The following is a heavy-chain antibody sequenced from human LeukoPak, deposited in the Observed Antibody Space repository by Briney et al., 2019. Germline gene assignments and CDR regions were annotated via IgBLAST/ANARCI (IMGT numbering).Heavy chain of an antibody. CDR3: ARGEVDSNVDY. CDR1: GFIFSDYW. Sequence: GGSLRLSCAASGFIFSDYWMNWVRQAPGKGLEWVANIEQDGSEEYYVDSVKGRFTISRDNAKNSLYLQMNSLRAEDAAVYYCARGEVDSNVDYWGQGTLVTVSS. CDR2: IEQDGSEE. V-gene: IGHV3-7*05. J-gene: IGHJ4*02. D-gene: IGHD4-11*01.